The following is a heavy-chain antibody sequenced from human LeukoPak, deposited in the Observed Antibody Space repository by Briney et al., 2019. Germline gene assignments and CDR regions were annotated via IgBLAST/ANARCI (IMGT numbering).Heavy chain of an antibody. CDR1: GGSFSGYY. V-gene: IGHV4-34*01. J-gene: IGHJ3*02. D-gene: IGHD6-13*01. CDR2: INHSGST. CDR3: ARLTGYSSSWYERVDAFDI. Sequence: SETLSLTCAVYGGSFSGYYWSWIRQPPGKGLEWIGEINHSGSTNYNPSLKSRVTISVDTSKNQFSLKLSSVTAADTAVYYCARLTGYSSSWYERVDAFDIWGQGTMVTVSS.